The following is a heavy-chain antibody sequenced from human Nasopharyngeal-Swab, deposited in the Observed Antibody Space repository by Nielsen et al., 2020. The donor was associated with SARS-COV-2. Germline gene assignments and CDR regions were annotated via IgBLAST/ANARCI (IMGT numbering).Heavy chain of an antibody. CDR2: ISGSGGST. CDR1: GFTFSSYA. J-gene: IGHJ4*02. CDR3: GKSGYSRSSESDY. Sequence: SLKISCAASGFTFSSYAMSWVRQAPGKGLEWVSAISGSGGSTYYADSVKGRFTITRDYSKNTLDLQMNSLRAEDTTVYYCGKSGYSRSSESDYWGQGTLVTVSS. D-gene: IGHD6-6*01. V-gene: IGHV3-23*01.